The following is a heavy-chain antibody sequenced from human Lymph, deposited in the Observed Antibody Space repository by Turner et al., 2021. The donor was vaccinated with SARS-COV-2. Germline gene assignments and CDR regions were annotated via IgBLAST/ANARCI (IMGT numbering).Heavy chain of an antibody. D-gene: IGHD6-6*01. CDR3: ARDREVEQLVRLCDY. CDR1: GFTFDDYA. Sequence: VQRVESGGGLCEPGRSLRLSCAASGFTFDDYAMHWVRQAKAEDLERVAGMLAHSRSMGYHASVNVRSHISTDNAKISLYLLLNSLRVEDTYMYDDARDREVEQLVRLCDYWGQGTLVTVS. J-gene: IGHJ4*02. CDR2: MLAHSRSM. V-gene: IGHV3-9*01.